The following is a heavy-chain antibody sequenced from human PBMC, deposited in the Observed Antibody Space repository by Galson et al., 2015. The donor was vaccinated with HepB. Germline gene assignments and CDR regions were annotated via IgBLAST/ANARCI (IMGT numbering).Heavy chain of an antibody. Sequence: SLRLSCAASGFTFSSYSMNWVRQAPGKGLEWVSYISSSSSTIYYADSVKGRFTISRDNAKNSLYLQMNSLRDEDTAVYYCARDIVELRREKGTTVTPGYFDYWGQGALVTVSS. CDR1: GFTFSSYS. CDR3: ARDIVELRREKGTTVTPGYFDY. V-gene: IGHV3-48*02. CDR2: ISSSSSTI. J-gene: IGHJ4*02. D-gene: IGHD4-17*01.